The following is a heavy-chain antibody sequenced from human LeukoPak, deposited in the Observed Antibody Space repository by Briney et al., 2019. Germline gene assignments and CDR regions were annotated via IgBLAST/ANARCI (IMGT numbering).Heavy chain of an antibody. Sequence: ASVKVSCKASGYTFTSYGISWVRQAPGQGLEWMGWISAYNGNTNYAQKLQGRVTMTTDTSTSTAYMELRSLRSDDTAVYYCARVWDVVVVAATEIDAFDIWGQGTMVTVSS. D-gene: IGHD2-15*01. V-gene: IGHV1-18*01. J-gene: IGHJ3*02. CDR1: GYTFTSYG. CDR3: ARVWDVVVVAATEIDAFDI. CDR2: ISAYNGNT.